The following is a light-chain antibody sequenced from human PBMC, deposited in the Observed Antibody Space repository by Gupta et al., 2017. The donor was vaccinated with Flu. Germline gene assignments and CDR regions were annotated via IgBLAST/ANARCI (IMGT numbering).Light chain of an antibody. Sequence: RVTISCSGSSSNIGGNPVHWYQQLPGTAPKLLVYNNNQRPSGVPDRISGSKSGTSAALAISGLQAEDEADYYCTAWDDSRNGVLFGGGTKLTVL. J-gene: IGLJ2*01. CDR1: SSNIGGNP. CDR2: NNN. V-gene: IGLV1-44*01. CDR3: TAWDDSRNGVL.